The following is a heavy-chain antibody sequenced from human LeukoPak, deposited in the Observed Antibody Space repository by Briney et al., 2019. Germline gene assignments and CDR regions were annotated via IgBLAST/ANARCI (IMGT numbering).Heavy chain of an antibody. D-gene: IGHD6-13*01. Sequence: GGSLRLSCAASGFTFSSYAMSWVRQAPGKGLEWVAFIRYDGSNKYYADSVKGRFTISRDNSKNTLYLQMNSLRAEDTAVYYCAKGPSSIAAAGNRWGQGTLVTVSS. CDR3: AKGPSSIAAAGNR. V-gene: IGHV3-30*02. CDR2: IRYDGSNK. CDR1: GFTFSSYA. J-gene: IGHJ5*02.